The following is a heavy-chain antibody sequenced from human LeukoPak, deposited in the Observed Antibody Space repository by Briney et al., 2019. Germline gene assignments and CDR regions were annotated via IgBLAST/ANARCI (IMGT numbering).Heavy chain of an antibody. CDR2: IWYDGSNK. Sequence: PGGSLRLSCAASGFTFSSYGMHWVRQAPGKGLEWVAVIWYDGSNKYYADSVKGRFTISRDNSKNTLYLQMNSLRAEDTAVYYCARQSGGSSALDYWGQGTLVTVSS. D-gene: IGHD1-26*01. CDR3: ARQSGGSSALDY. V-gene: IGHV3-33*01. CDR1: GFTFSSYG. J-gene: IGHJ4*02.